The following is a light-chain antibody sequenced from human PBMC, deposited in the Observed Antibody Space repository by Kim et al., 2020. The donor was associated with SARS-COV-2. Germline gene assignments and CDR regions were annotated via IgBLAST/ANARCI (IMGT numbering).Light chain of an antibody. CDR2: CAS. V-gene: IGKV3-20*01. CDR1: PSVGCSY. Sequence: GGRATLPCSARPSVGCSYLAWYRQKHGQAPRLVTYCASSRATGIPDRFSGGGFGTDFTLTISRLEPEDIAVYYCQQDGSSPPWTFGQGTKVDIK. CDR3: QQDGSSPPWT. J-gene: IGKJ1*01.